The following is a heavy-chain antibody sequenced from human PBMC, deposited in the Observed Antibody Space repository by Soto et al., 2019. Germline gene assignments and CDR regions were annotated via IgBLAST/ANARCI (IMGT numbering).Heavy chain of an antibody. D-gene: IGHD3-10*01. Sequence: SETLSLTCAVYGGSFSGYYWSWIRQPPGKGLEWIGEINHSGSTNYNPSLKSRVTISVDTSKNQFSLKLSSVTAAYTAVYYCACGPLYYFGSGSYYPHLPYGMDVWGQGTTVTVCS. J-gene: IGHJ6*02. CDR3: ACGPLYYFGSGSYYPHLPYGMDV. V-gene: IGHV4-34*01. CDR2: INHSGST. CDR1: GGSFSGYY.